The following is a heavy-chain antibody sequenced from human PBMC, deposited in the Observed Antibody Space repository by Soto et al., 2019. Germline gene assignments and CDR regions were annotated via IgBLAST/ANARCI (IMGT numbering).Heavy chain of an antibody. Sequence: XGSLVLTFDASGGTISGFYLHGIRQPAGKGLEWISNIGTAGDTYYAASVKGRFTISRDNAKNSLSLQMNTLRAGDMAVYFCAKSQEIGTHFFDSWGQGTQVTVSS. V-gene: IGHV3-13*01. D-gene: IGHD6-13*01. CDR1: GGTISGFY. CDR2: IGTAGDT. J-gene: IGHJ4*02. CDR3: AKSQEIGTHFFDS.